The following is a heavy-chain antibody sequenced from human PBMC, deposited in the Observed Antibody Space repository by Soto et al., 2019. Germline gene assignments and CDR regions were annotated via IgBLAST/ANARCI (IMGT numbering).Heavy chain of an antibody. V-gene: IGHV4-4*07. J-gene: IGHJ4*02. CDR2: IYSTGNT. Sequence: SETLSLTCSVSGGSISSHYWSWLRQAAGKGLEWIGRIYSTGNTNLNPSLKSRVTMSADTSKNQFSPKLSSVTAADTAVYYCAREQYDGSGYYYNFDYWGQGALVTVSS. D-gene: IGHD3-22*01. CDR1: GGSISSHY. CDR3: AREQYDGSGYYYNFDY.